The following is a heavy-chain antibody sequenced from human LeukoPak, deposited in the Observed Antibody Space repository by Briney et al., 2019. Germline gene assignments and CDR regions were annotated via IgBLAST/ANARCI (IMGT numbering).Heavy chain of an antibody. J-gene: IGHJ4*02. Sequence: GGSLRLSCAASGFTFSSYSMNWVRQAPGKGLEWVSDISGSGSSTYYADSVKGRFTISRDNSKKMLYLQMNSLRVEDTAVYYCAKLPGRSVVIAGDYRGQGTLVTVSS. D-gene: IGHD2-21*01. CDR2: ISGSGSST. CDR3: AKLPGRSVVIAGDY. V-gene: IGHV3-23*01. CDR1: GFTFSSYS.